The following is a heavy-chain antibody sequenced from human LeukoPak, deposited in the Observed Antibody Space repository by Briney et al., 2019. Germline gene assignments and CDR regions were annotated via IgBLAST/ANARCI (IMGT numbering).Heavy chain of an antibody. CDR3: ASSGGGRSSNYFDY. D-gene: IGHD2-15*01. Sequence: SETLSLTCTVSGGSISSGDYYWSWIRQPPGKGLEWIGYIYYSGSTYYNPSLKSRVTMSVDTSKNRFSLKLSSVTAADTAVYYCASSGGGRSSNYFDYWGQGTLVTVSS. J-gene: IGHJ4*02. CDR2: IYYSGST. CDR1: GGSISSGDYY. V-gene: IGHV4-30-4*01.